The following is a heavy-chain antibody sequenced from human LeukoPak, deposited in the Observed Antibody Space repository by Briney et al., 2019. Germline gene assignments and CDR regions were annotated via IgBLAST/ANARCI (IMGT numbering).Heavy chain of an antibody. Sequence: SETLSLTCAVYGGSFSGYYWSWIRQPPGKGLEWIGEINHSGSTNYNPSLKSRVTISVDTSKNQFSLKLSSVTAADTAVYYCAGYYDFWSGFWFDPWGQGTLVTVSS. D-gene: IGHD3-3*01. J-gene: IGHJ5*02. CDR3: AGYYDFWSGFWFDP. CDR2: INHSGST. CDR1: GGSFSGYY. V-gene: IGHV4-34*01.